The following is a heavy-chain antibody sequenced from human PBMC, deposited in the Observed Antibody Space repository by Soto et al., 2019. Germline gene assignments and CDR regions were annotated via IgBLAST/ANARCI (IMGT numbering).Heavy chain of an antibody. J-gene: IGHJ3*02. CDR3: ARALGLWFGVLESSAFDI. CDR1: GFTFSSYA. Sequence: PGGSLRLSCAASGFTFSSYAMHWVRQAPGKGLEWVAVISYDGSNKYYADSVKGRFTISRDNSKNTLYLQMNSLRAEDTAVYYCARALGLWFGVLESSAFDIWGQGTMVTVSS. D-gene: IGHD3-10*01. V-gene: IGHV3-30-3*01. CDR2: ISYDGSNK.